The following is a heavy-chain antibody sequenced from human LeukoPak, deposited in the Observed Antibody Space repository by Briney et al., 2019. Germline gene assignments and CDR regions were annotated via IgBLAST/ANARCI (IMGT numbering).Heavy chain of an antibody. CDR1: GYILTGYY. J-gene: IGHJ4*02. CDR3: ARGPHIAAAGTGPQTY. Sequence: ASVKVSCKASGYILTGYYMHWVRQAPGQGLEWMGWINPNSGATDYAQRFQGRVTMTRDTSISTAYMELSSLRSDDTAVYYCARGPHIAAAGTGPQTYWGQGTLVTVSS. CDR2: INPNSGAT. D-gene: IGHD6-13*01. V-gene: IGHV1-2*02.